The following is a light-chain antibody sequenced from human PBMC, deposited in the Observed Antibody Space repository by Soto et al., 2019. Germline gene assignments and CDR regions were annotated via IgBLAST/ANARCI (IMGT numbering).Light chain of an antibody. CDR1: SSDVGGYNY. V-gene: IGLV2-8*01. Sequence: QSALTQPPSASGSPGQSVTISCTGTSSDVGGYNYVSWYQQHPGKAPKLLIYEVSNRPSGVPDRFSGSKSANTASLTVSGLRTEDEADYYCSSYGGTNKRYVFGTGTKLTVL. CDR2: EVS. J-gene: IGLJ1*01. CDR3: SSYGGTNKRYV.